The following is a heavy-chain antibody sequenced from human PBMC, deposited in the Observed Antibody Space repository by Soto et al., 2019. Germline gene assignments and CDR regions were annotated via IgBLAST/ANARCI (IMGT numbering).Heavy chain of an antibody. Sequence: QLQLQESGPGLVKPSETLSLTCTVSGGSITSNTYYGEWIRQPPGKGLGWIGRIYYNGSTYYNPSRKSQDTISIDSPNKQFSLKLGSVTAADSAVYYCARHRRIYGDYDHWGQGTLVIVAS. CDR3: ARHRRIYGDYDH. CDR2: IYYNGST. V-gene: IGHV4-39*01. CDR1: GGSITSNTYY. D-gene: IGHD4-17*01. J-gene: IGHJ5*02.